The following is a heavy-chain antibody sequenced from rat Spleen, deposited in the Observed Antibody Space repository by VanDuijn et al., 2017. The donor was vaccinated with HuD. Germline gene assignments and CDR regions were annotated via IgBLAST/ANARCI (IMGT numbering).Heavy chain of an antibody. V-gene: IGHV5-31*01. D-gene: IGHD1-2*01. CDR2: INYDGSNT. J-gene: IGHJ2*01. CDR1: GITFNNFW. Sequence: EVQLVESGGGLVQPGRSLKLSCVASGITFNNFWMSWIRQAPGKGLEWVTTINYDGSNTYYRDSVKGRFTISRDNAKSTLYLQMNSLRSEDTATYYCTRVGAAIYYFDYWGQGVMVTVSS. CDR3: TRVGAAIYYFDY.